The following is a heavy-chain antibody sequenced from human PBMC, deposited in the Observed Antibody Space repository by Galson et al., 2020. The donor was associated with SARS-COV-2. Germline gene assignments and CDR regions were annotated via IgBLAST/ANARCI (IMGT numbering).Heavy chain of an antibody. CDR3: ARVGGMATTPTNYYYYGLDV. V-gene: IGHV3-21*01. J-gene: IGHJ6*02. CDR2: ISAGSSYI. CDR1: GFPFSSYS. Sequence: GGSLRLSCAASGFPFSSYSMNWARQAPGKGLEWVSSISAGSSYIYYADSVKGRFTISRDNAKNSLYLQMNSLRADDTAVYYCARVGGMATTPTNYYYYGLDVWGPGTTVTVSS. D-gene: IGHD1-26*01.